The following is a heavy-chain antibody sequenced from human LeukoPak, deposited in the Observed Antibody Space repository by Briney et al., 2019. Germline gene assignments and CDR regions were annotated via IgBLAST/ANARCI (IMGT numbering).Heavy chain of an antibody. D-gene: IGHD3-10*01. V-gene: IGHV4-30-4*07. CDR3: ARDAALWFGELLYPVGRSYNWFDP. CDR2: IYYSRGT. CDR1: GGSISSGGYS. Sequence: SETLSLTCAVSGGSISSGGYSWSWIRQPPGKGLEWIGYIYYSRGTYYNPSLKSRVTISVDTSKNQFSLKLSSVTAADTAVYYCARDAALWFGELLYPVGRSYNWFDPWGQGTLVTVSS. J-gene: IGHJ5*02.